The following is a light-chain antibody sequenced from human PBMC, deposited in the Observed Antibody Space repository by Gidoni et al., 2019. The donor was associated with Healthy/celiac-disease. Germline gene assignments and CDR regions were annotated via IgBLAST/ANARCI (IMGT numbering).Light chain of an antibody. Sequence: EIVLTHSTGTLSLSPGERATLSCSASQSVSTSYLAWYQQNPGQAPRLLIYGASSRATSSPDRFSGSGSGTDFTLTISRLEPEDLAVYYCQQYGSSPPYTFGQGIKLEIK. J-gene: IGKJ2*01. CDR2: GAS. V-gene: IGKV3-20*01. CDR3: QQYGSSPPYT. CDR1: QSVSTSY.